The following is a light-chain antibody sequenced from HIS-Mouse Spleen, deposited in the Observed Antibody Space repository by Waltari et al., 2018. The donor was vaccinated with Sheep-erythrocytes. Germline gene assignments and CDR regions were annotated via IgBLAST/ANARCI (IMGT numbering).Light chain of an antibody. J-gene: IGLJ1*01. V-gene: IGLV2-11*01. Sequence: QSALTQPRSVSGSPGQSVTISCTGTSSDVGGYNHVSWYQQHPGKAPKLMIYDVSKRPSGVTDRFSGSKSGNTASLTISGLQAEDEADYYCCSYAGSYNHVFATGTKVTVL. CDR2: DVS. CDR1: SSDVGGYNH. CDR3: CSYAGSYNHV.